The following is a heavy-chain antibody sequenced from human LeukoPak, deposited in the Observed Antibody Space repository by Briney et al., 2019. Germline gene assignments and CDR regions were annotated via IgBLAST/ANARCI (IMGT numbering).Heavy chain of an antibody. CDR3: ARGGGYSGYGAYYFDY. D-gene: IGHD5-12*01. V-gene: IGHV3-21*01. CDR2: ISSSSSYI. CDR1: GFTFSSYS. J-gene: IGHJ4*02. Sequence: GGSLRLSCAASGFTFSSYSMNWVRQAPGKGLEWVSSISSSSSYIYYADSVKGRFTISRDNARNSLYLQMNSLRAEDTAVYYCARGGGYSGYGAYYFDYWGQGTLVTVSS.